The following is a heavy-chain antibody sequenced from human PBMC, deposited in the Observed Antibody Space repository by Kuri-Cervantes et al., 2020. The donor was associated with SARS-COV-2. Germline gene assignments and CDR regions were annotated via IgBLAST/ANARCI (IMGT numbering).Heavy chain of an antibody. D-gene: IGHD2-15*01. CDR3: ARDDGYCSGARCDYYGMDV. V-gene: IGHV3-21*01. CDR1: GFTVSSNY. Sequence: GESLKISWAASGFTVSSNYMSWVRQAPGKGLEWVSSIISSSTDIFYADSVKGRFTISRDNAKNSLYLQMNSLRAEDTAVYYCARDDGYCSGARCDYYGMDVWGQGTTVTVSS. CDR2: IISSSTDI. J-gene: IGHJ6*02.